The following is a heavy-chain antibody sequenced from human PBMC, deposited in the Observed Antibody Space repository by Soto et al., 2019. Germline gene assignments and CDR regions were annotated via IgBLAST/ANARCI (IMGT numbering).Heavy chain of an antibody. V-gene: IGHV4-59*01. CDR1: GASIINYY. CDR3: ARGVVAARGPYYYYGMDV. J-gene: IGHJ6*02. D-gene: IGHD2-15*01. CDR2: IYYSGST. Sequence: SETLSLTCTVSGASIINYYWAWIRQPPGKGLEWIGYIYYSGSTNYNPSLKSRVTISVDTSKNQFSLKLSSVTAADTAVYYCARGVVAARGPYYYYGMDVWGQGTTVTVSS.